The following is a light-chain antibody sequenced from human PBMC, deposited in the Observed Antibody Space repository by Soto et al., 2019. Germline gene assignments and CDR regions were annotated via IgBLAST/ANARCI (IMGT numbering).Light chain of an antibody. J-gene: IGLJ1*01. CDR3: SSYAGRNKYV. CDR1: SSDVGAYDY. Sequence: QSVLTQPPSASVSPGQSVTSSCTGTSSDVGAYDYVSWYQHHPGKAPKLMIYEVNKRPSGVPDRFSGSKSGNTASLTVSGLQADDDADYYCSSYAGRNKYVFGTGTKVTVL. V-gene: IGLV2-8*01. CDR2: EVN.